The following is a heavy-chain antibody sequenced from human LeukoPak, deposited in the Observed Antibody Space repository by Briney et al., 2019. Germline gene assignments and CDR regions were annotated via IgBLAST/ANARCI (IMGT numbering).Heavy chain of an antibody. CDR1: GFIFSDYE. Sequence: GGSLRLSCAASGFIFSDYEMNWVRQAPGRGLEWVSYISSSGTATYYADSVKGRFTISRGNSKNTLYLQMNSLRAEDTAVYYCAKDGMATISYYFDYWGQGTLVTVSS. V-gene: IGHV3-48*03. CDR3: AKDGMATISYYFDY. D-gene: IGHD5-24*01. CDR2: ISSSGTAT. J-gene: IGHJ4*02.